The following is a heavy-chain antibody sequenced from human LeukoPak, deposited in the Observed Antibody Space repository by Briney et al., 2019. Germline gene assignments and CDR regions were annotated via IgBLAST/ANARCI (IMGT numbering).Heavy chain of an antibody. V-gene: IGHV3-21*06. CDR1: GFTFSGYT. Sequence: GGSLRLSCAASGFTFSGYTMNWVRQAPGKGLEWVSSISSSSSSIYYADSLKGRFTISRDNAKNSLYLQMYSLRAEDTALYYFVTYYYGSGSSYSGMGVWGQGTKVSVSS. CDR2: ISSSSSSI. D-gene: IGHD3-10*01. J-gene: IGHJ6*02. CDR3: VTYYYGSGSSYSGMGV.